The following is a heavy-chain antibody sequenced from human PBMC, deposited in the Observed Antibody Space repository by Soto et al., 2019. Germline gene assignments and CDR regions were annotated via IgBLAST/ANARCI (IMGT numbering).Heavy chain of an antibody. CDR2: IYYSGST. CDR3: ARGPYLPGFHRHGMDV. D-gene: IGHD3-10*01. V-gene: IGHV4-31*03. CDR1: GGSISSGGYY. Sequence: QVQLQESGPGLVKPSQTLSLTCTVSGGSISSGGYYWSWIRQHPGKGLEWIGYIYYSGSTYYNPSLKRRVTISVDTSKNQFSLKLSSVTAADTAVYYWARGPYLPGFHRHGMDVWGQGTTVTVSS. J-gene: IGHJ6*02.